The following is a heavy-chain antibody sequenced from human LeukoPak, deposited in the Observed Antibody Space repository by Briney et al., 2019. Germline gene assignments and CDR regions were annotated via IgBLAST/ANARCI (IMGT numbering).Heavy chain of an antibody. V-gene: IGHV4-30-4*08. CDR3: AREKYYYGSGP. CDR2: IYYSGST. Sequence: PSETLSLTCTVSGDSITRGDYYWTWIRQPPGKGLEWIGYIYYSGSTYYNPSLKSRVTISVDTSKNQFSLKLSSVTAADTAVYYCAREKYYYGSGPWGQGTLVTVSS. CDR1: GDSITRGDYY. D-gene: IGHD3-10*01. J-gene: IGHJ4*02.